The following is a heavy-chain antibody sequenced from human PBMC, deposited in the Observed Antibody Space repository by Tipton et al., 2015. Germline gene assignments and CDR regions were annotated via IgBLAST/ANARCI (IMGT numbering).Heavy chain of an antibody. CDR3: AKLVVPAADYYYGMVV. CDR2: ISGSAGNT. V-gene: IGHV3-23*01. CDR1: GFTLRRYA. Sequence: SLRLSCSAAGFTLRRYAMSWVRQAPGKGLEWVSSISGSAGNTYYADSVKGRFTLSRDNSKNTLYLQMNSLRAEDTAVYYCAKLVVPAADYYYGMVVWGQGTTVTVTS. J-gene: IGHJ6*02. D-gene: IGHD2-2*01.